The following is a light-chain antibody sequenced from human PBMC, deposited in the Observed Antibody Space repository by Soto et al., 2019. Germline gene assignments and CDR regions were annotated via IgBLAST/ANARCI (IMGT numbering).Light chain of an antibody. Sequence: QSALTQPASVSGSPGQSITISCTGSTGDVGHYNYVSWYQQHPGKAPKLIIYEVTNRPSGVSNRFSGSQSGNTASLIISGLQAEDDADYYCTSYTTGRIWVFGGGTKRTVL. CDR2: EVT. V-gene: IGLV2-14*01. CDR3: TSYTTGRIWV. CDR1: TGDVGHYNY. J-gene: IGLJ3*02.